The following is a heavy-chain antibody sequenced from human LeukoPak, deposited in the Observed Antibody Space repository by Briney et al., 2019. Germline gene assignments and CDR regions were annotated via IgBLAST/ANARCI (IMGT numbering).Heavy chain of an antibody. CDR2: INSDGSST. J-gene: IGHJ4*02. D-gene: IGHD4-17*01. Sequence: GGSLRLSCAASGFTFSNYWMHWVRQAPGKGLVWVSRINSDGSSTTSAASVKGRFTISRDNAKNTLYLQMNSLRAEDTAVYYCAKGGATVIDYWGQGTLVTVSS. CDR1: GFTFSNYW. CDR3: AKGGATVIDY. V-gene: IGHV3-74*01.